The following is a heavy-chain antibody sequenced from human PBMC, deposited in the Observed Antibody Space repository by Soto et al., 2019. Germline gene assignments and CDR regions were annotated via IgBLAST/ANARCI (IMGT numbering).Heavy chain of an antibody. CDR1: GGTFSSYA. V-gene: IGHV1-69*06. Sequence: QVQLVQSGAEVKKPGSSVKVSCKASGGTFSSYAISWVRQAPGHGLEWMGGIIPIFGTANYAQKFQGRVTITEDKSTSTAYMALSSLRSEDTSVYYCAGGSRQWLVRAHVDYWGQGTLVTVSS. CDR2: IIPIFGTA. CDR3: AGGSRQWLVRAHVDY. J-gene: IGHJ4*02. D-gene: IGHD6-19*01.